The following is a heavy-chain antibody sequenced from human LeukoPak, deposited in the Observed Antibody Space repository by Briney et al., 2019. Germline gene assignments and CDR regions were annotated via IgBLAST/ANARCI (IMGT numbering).Heavy chain of an antibody. CDR2: ISNSGST. V-gene: IGHV4-59*01. CDR1: GGSISSYY. CDR3: VRLQPNTGEWAFDI. Sequence: SETLSLPCTVSGGSISSYYWSWIRQPPGEGLEWIGYISNSGSTNYNPSLKSRVTTSVDTSKNQLSLKLSSVTAADTAVYHCVRLQPNTGEWAFDIWGQGTMVSVSS. J-gene: IGHJ3*02. D-gene: IGHD1-1*01.